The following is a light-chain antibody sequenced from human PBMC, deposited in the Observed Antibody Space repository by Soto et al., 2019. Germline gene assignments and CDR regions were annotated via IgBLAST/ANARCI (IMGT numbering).Light chain of an antibody. J-gene: IGKJ1*01. Sequence: EIELTQSPSTLSVSPGDRATLSCRASQSVNSNLAWYHQKPGQAPRLLIYGASIRAAGIPARFTGSESGTEFTLSISSLQSEDFAVYYCQQYDDWPWTFGHGTKVDI. CDR2: GAS. CDR3: QQYDDWPWT. CDR1: QSVNSN. V-gene: IGKV3-15*01.